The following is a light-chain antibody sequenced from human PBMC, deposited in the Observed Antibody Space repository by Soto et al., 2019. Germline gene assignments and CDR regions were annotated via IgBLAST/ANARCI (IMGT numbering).Light chain of an antibody. V-gene: IGKV3-20*01. CDR3: QQYGISPIT. Sequence: EIVLTQSPGTLSLSPGERATLSCRASQSLGNTYLAWYQQKPGQAPRLLIYGASSRATGIPDRFSGSGSGTDFTLTISRLEPEDFAVYYCQQYGISPITFGQGTRWRL. J-gene: IGKJ5*01. CDR1: QSLGNTY. CDR2: GAS.